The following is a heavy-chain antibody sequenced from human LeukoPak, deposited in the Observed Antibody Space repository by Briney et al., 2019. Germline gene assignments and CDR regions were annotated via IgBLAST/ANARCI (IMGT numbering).Heavy chain of an antibody. D-gene: IGHD1-1*01. Sequence: SVKVSCKASGGTFSSYAISWVRQAPGQGLEWMGGIIPIFGTANYAQKFQGRVTITADESTSTAYMELSSLRSEDTAVYYCALQPDYYYYGMDVWGQGTTVAVSS. J-gene: IGHJ6*02. CDR2: IIPIFGTA. CDR1: GGTFSSYA. CDR3: ALQPDYYYYGMDV. V-gene: IGHV1-69*13.